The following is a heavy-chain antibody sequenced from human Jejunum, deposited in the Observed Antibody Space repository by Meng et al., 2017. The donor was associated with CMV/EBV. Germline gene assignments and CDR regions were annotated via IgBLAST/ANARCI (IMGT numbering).Heavy chain of an antibody. CDR1: GYTFSDYY. Sequence: QWQLVQSGAGVKKPGASVKISCKASGYTFSDYYLHWVRQAPGQGLEWMGWINPKSGDTNYAQKFQGRVTMTRDTPISTAYMELSSLRSDDAAIYYCVRANLGSADYWGQGTLVTVSS. J-gene: IGHJ4*02. D-gene: IGHD7-27*01. CDR2: INPKSGDT. V-gene: IGHV1-2*02. CDR3: VRANLGSADY.